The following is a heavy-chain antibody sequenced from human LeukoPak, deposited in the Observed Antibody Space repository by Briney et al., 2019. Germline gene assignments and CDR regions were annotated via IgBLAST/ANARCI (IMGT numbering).Heavy chain of an antibody. CDR3: ARERTPGSGLDC. D-gene: IGHD2-15*01. V-gene: IGHV4-61*01. CDR2: IYYSGSTNGST. J-gene: IGHJ4*02. Sequence: PSETLSLTCAVSGGSVSSGSYYWSWIRQPPGKGLEWFGYIYYSGSTNGSTNYNPSLKSRVTISIDTSKNQFSLKLSSVTAADTAVYYCARERTPGSGLDCWGQGTLVTVSS. CDR1: GGSVSSGSYY.